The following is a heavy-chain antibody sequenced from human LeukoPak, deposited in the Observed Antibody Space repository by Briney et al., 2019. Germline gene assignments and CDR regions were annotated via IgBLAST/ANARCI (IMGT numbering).Heavy chain of an antibody. V-gene: IGHV4-39*01. J-gene: IGHJ5*02. CDR2: IYYSGST. Sequence: SETLSLTCTVSGGSISSSSYYWGWIRQPPGKGLEWIGSIYYSGSTDYNPSLKSRGIIFVDTSKNQFSLKLSSVTAADTAVYYCARQSEYCSSTSCYLTWFDPWGRGTLVTVSS. CDR3: ARQSEYCSSTSCYLTWFDP. CDR1: GGSISSSSYY. D-gene: IGHD2-2*01.